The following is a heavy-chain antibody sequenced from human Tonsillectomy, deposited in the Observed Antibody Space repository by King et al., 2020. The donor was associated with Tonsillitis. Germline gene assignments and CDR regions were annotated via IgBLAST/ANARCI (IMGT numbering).Heavy chain of an antibody. Sequence: VQLQESGPGLVKPSETLSLTCTVSGGSIGSYYWSWIRQPPGKGLEWIGYIHYTGSTNYNPSLKSRVTISLDRSNNQLSLNLTSVTAADTAVYYCAREVVGAATNWFDPWGHGTLVTVSS. CDR3: AREVVGAATNWFDP. CDR1: GGSIGSYY. V-gene: IGHV4-59*01. J-gene: IGHJ5*02. D-gene: IGHD2-15*01. CDR2: IHYTGST.